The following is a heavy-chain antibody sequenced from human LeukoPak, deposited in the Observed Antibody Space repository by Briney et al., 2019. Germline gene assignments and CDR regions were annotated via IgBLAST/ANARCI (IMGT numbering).Heavy chain of an antibody. Sequence: SETLSLTCAVYGGSFSGYYWSRIRQPPGKGLEWIGEINHSGSTNYNPSLKSRVTISVDTSKNQFSLKLSSVTAADTAVYYCARVRGYSRTKSLDYWGQGTLVTVSS. CDR1: GGSFSGYY. V-gene: IGHV4-34*01. CDR2: INHSGST. J-gene: IGHJ4*02. D-gene: IGHD5-18*01. CDR3: ARVRGYSRTKSLDY.